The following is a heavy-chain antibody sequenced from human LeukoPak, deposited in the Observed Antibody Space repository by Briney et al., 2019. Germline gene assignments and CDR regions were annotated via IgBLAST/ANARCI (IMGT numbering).Heavy chain of an antibody. CDR2: IIPIFGTA. V-gene: IGHV1-69*05. J-gene: IGHJ1*01. CDR3: ARDRVGYCSSTSCYTFQH. CDR1: GFTFTDYY. D-gene: IGHD2-2*02. Sequence: SVKVSCKTSGFTFTDYYIHWVRQAPGQGLEWMGGIIPIFGTANYAQKFQGRVTITTDESTSTAYMELSSLRSEDTAVYYCARDRVGYCSSTSCYTFQHWGQGTLVTVSS.